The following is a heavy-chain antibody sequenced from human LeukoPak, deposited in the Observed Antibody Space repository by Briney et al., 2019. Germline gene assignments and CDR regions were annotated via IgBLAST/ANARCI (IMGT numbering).Heavy chain of an antibody. CDR2: ISGSGGST. CDR1: GFTFSSYA. CDR3: AKDPLYIAAAPFQH. J-gene: IGHJ1*01. Sequence: GGSLRLPCAASGFTFSSYAMSWVRQAPGKGLEWVSAISGSGGSTYYADSVKGRFTISRDNSKNTLYLQMNSPRAEDTAVYYCAKDPLYIAAAPFQHWGQGTLVTVSS. D-gene: IGHD6-13*01. V-gene: IGHV3-23*01.